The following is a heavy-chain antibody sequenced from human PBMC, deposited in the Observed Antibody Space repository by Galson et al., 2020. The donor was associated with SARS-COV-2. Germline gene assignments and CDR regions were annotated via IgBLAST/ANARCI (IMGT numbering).Heavy chain of an antibody. CDR2: IRSKAYGGTT. V-gene: IGHV3-49*03. D-gene: IGHD5-18*01. CDR1: GLTFGDYA. Sequence: GGSLRLSCTASGLTFGDYAMSWFRQAPGKGLEWVGFIRSKAYGGTTEYAASVTGRFTISRDDSKSIAYLQMNSLKTEDTAVYYCTRAGIQLWLLDWFDPWGQGTLVTVSS. CDR3: TRAGIQLWLLDWFDP. J-gene: IGHJ5*02.